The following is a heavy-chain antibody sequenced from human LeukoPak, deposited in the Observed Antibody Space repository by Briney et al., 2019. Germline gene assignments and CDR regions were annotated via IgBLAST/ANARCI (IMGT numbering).Heavy chain of an antibody. D-gene: IGHD3-22*01. CDR1: GGSFSGYY. J-gene: IGHJ6*03. CDR3: ARGRQDVTMIVVVMTAVSYYLDV. Sequence: PSETLSLTCAVYGGSFSGYYWTWIRQTPEKGLEWIGEMNPSGSTNYNPSLKSGVTISVDTSKNPFSLELSSVPAADTAVYYCARGRQDVTMIVVVMTAVSYYLDVWGKGTTVTVS. CDR2: MNPSGST. V-gene: IGHV4-34*01.